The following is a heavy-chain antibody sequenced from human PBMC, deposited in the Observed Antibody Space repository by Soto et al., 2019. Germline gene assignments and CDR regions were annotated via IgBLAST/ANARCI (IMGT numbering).Heavy chain of an antibody. V-gene: IGHV3-33*01. CDR1: GFTFSSYG. CDR2: IWYDGSNK. CDR3: ARDPIVVVPAAMAPPDY. D-gene: IGHD2-2*01. J-gene: IGHJ4*02. Sequence: PGGSLRLSCAASGFTFSSYGMHWVRQAPGKGLEWVAVIWYDGSNKYYADSVKGRFTISRDNSKNTLYLQMNSLRAEDTAVYYCARDPIVVVPAAMAPPDYWGQGTLVTVSS.